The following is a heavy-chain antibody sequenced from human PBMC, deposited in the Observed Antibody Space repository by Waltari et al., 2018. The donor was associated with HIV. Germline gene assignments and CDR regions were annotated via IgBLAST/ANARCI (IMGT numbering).Heavy chain of an antibody. J-gene: IGHJ6*02. D-gene: IGHD5-18*01. V-gene: IGHV3-30*18. CDR3: AKPAAIASYGMDV. CDR2: ISYDGSNN. CDR1: GFTFSSYG. Sequence: QVQLVESGGGVVQPGRSLRLSCAASGFTFSSYGKHWVRQAPGKGLEWVAFISYDGSNNYYADSVKGRFTISRDNSKNTLYLQMNSLRAEDTAVYYCAKPAAIASYGMDVWGQGTTVTVSS.